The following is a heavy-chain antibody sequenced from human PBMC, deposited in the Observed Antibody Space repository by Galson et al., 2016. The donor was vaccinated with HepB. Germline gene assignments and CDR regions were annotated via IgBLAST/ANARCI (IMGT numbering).Heavy chain of an antibody. CDR1: GYDFTSYF. Sequence: SVKVSCKASGYDFTSYFIHWVRQAPGHGLEWMGIINPIGDDTNYAQKFQGRVTMTSDTSTSRVYLELSGLRFADTAVYYCARGYYDSVYWGQGTLVTVSS. CDR2: INPIGDDT. CDR3: ARGYYDSVY. D-gene: IGHD3-22*01. V-gene: IGHV1-46*01. J-gene: IGHJ4*02.